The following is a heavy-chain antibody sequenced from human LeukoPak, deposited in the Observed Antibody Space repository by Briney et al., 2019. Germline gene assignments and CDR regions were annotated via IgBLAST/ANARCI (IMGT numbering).Heavy chain of an antibody. CDR3: ATASGYSYGHPWDFDY. CDR1: GYTFTDYY. CDR2: VDPEDGET. D-gene: IGHD5-18*01. V-gene: IGHV1-69-2*01. J-gene: IGHJ4*02. Sequence: ASVKVSCKVSGYTFTDYYMHWVQQAPGKGLEWMGLVDPEDGETIYAEKCQGRVTITADTSTDTAYMELSSLRSEDTDVYYCATASGYSYGHPWDFDYWGQGTLVTVSS.